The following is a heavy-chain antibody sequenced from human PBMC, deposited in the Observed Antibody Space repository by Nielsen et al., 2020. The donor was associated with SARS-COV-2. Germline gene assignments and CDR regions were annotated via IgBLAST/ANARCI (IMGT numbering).Heavy chain of an antibody. Sequence: GESLKISCAASGFTFSSYWMHWVRQAPGKGLEWVSAISGSGGSTYYADSVKGRFTISRDNSKNTLYLQMNSLRAEDTAVYYCARDLGSGSYYWGQGTLVTVSS. CDR3: ARDLGSGSYY. CDR2: ISGSGGST. CDR1: GFTFSSYW. V-gene: IGHV3-23*01. J-gene: IGHJ4*02. D-gene: IGHD1-26*01.